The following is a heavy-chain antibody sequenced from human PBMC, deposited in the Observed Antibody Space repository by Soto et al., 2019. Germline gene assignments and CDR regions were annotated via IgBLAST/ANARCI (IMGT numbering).Heavy chain of an antibody. D-gene: IGHD6-13*01. V-gene: IGHV1-69*13. CDR1: GGTFSSYA. Sequence: EASVKVSCKVSGGTFSSYAISWVRQAPGQGLEWMGGIIPIFGTANYAQKFQGRVTITADESTSTAYMELSSLRSEDTAVYYCARGGSSWLNWFDPWGQGTLVTVSS. J-gene: IGHJ5*02. CDR2: IIPIFGTA. CDR3: ARGGSSWLNWFDP.